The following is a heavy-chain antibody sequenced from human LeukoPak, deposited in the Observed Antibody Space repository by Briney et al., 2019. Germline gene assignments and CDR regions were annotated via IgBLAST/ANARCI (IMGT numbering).Heavy chain of an antibody. V-gene: IGHV4-34*01. J-gene: IGHJ6*02. CDR1: GGSFSGYY. CDR3: ARFKEDYYYYYSLDV. CDR2: INHSGST. Sequence: PSETLSLTCAVYGGSFSGYYWSWIRQPPGKGLEWIGEINHSGSTNYNPSLKSRVTISVDTPKNQFSLKLSSVTAADTAVYYCARFKEDYYYYYSLDVWGQGTTVTVSS.